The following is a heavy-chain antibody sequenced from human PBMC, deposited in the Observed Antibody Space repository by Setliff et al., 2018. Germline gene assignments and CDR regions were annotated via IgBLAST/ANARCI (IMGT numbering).Heavy chain of an antibody. Sequence: KPSETLSLTCTVSGGSITDENSWWAWIRQPAGKRPEWLGLIYIRGGTDYNPSLKSRVTISLDTSRNQFSLNLTSVTAADTAVYYCAVDHVTNIAESGYGYTWIDPWGQGIPVTVSS. V-gene: IGHV4-61*02. D-gene: IGHD6-19*01. CDR3: AVDHVTNIAESGYGYTWIDP. CDR2: IYIRGGT. CDR1: GGSITDENSW. J-gene: IGHJ5*02.